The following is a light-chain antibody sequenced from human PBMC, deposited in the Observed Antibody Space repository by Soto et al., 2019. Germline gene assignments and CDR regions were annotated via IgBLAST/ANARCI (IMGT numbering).Light chain of an antibody. V-gene: IGKV1-27*01. Sequence: DIQMTQSPSSLSASLGDRVTITCRASQGIDNHLAWYQQKPGKAPKLLIYAASTLHSGVPSRVTGSGSGTDCTLTISSLQPEDAATYYCQKCKVAPFTFGGGTKVEI. CDR1: QGIDNH. J-gene: IGKJ4*01. CDR2: AAS. CDR3: QKCKVAPFT.